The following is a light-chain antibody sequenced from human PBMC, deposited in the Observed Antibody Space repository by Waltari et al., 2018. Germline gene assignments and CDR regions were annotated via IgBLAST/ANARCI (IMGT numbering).Light chain of an antibody. CDR2: DVT. J-gene: IGLJ3*02. CDR3: SSPASNTIVL. Sequence: QSALTQPASVSGSPGQSVTISCTGTSSDVGSYNYVSWYQDHPGKGPKLIIYDVTGRPAGPSACFAGSQADNAASLTISGHHAEDEADYYCSSPASNTIVLFGGGTKVTVL. CDR1: SSDVGSYNY. V-gene: IGLV2-14*03.